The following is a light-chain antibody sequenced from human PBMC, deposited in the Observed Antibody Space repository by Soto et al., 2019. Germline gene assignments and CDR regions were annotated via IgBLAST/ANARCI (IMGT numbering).Light chain of an antibody. Sequence: EIVMTQSPATLSVSRGERATLSCRASQSVSSNLAWFQQKPGQAPRLLIFGASTRATGVPDRFSGSESGTDFTFTISRLEPEDFAVYYCQQRSNWPPAWTFGQGTKVDIK. V-gene: IGKV3-15*01. CDR2: GAS. CDR1: QSVSSN. CDR3: QQRSNWPPAWT. J-gene: IGKJ1*01.